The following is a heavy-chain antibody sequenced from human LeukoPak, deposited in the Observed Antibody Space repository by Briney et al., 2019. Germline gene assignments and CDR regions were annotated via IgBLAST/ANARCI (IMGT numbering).Heavy chain of an antibody. CDR1: GFTFSSYN. CDR2: ISTSSSYI. CDR3: AKTTDNHYYYHMDV. D-gene: IGHD4-17*01. Sequence: GGSLRLSCAASGFTFSSYNINWVRQAPGKGLEWVSSISTSSSYIYYGDSVRGRFTVSRDNAKNSLYLQMNSLRAEDTAVYFCAKTTDNHYYYHMDVWGKGTTVTVSS. J-gene: IGHJ6*03. V-gene: IGHV3-21*01.